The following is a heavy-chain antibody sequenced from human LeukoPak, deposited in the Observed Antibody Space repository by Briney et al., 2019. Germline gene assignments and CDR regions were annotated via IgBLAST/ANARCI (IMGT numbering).Heavy chain of an antibody. CDR2: INPNSGGT. Sequence: ASVKVSCKASGYTFTGYYMHWVRQAPGQGLEWMGRINPNSGGTNYAQKFQGRVTISADKSISTAYLQWSSLKASDTAMYYCALPSSLRYWGQGTLVTVSS. CDR3: ALPSSLRY. J-gene: IGHJ4*02. V-gene: IGHV1-2*06. CDR1: GYTFTGYY.